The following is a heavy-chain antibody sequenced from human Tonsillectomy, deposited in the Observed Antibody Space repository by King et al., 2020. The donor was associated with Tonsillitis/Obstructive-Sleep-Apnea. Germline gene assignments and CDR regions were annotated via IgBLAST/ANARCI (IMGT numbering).Heavy chain of an antibody. CDR2: ISSSGVVI. D-gene: IGHD1-26*01. J-gene: IGHJ3*02. V-gene: IGHV3-11*01. CDR3: ARTHAGKDVFDM. CDR1: GFAFNDYF. Sequence: QVQLVESGGGLVKPEGSLRLSCAASGFAFNDYFMSWIRQAPGKGLEWISYISSSGVVIYYADSVKGRFTISRDNAKSLVYLQMNSLRAEDTAVYYCARTHAGKDVFDMWGQGTMVTVSS.